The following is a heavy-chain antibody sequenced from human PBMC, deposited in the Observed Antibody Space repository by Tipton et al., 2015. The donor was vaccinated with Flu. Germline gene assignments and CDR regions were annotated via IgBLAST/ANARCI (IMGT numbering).Heavy chain of an antibody. CDR2: VYDDGRT. CDR3: ARDEGGTYPD. Sequence: QLVQSGGGLIRPGGSLRLSCAVSGFTVSTSYMSWVRQPPGKGLEWVSIVYDDGRTYYADSVEGRFAISRDNSKNSLYLKMNSLRADDTAVYFCARDEGGTYPDWGRGILVTVSS. J-gene: IGHJ4*02. D-gene: IGHD1-14*01. V-gene: IGHV3-53*01. CDR1: GFTVSTSY.